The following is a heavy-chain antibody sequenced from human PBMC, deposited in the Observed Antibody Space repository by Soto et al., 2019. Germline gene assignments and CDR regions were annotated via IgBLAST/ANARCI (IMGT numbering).Heavy chain of an antibody. CDR3: ARRAETNGWNGFGADKYYFDF. CDR2: MNPNTGNS. CDR1: GYTFTSYD. Sequence: AASVKVSCKASGYTFTSYDIYWVRQATGQGLEWMGWMNPNTGNSGYAQKFQGRVTVNSDTSITTVHMELSSLRSEDTAVYYCARRAETNGWNGFGADKYYFDFWGQGTLVTVSS. V-gene: IGHV1-8*01. J-gene: IGHJ4*02. D-gene: IGHD1-1*01.